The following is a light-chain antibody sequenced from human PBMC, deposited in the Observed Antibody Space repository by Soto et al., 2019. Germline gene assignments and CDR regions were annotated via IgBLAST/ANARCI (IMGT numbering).Light chain of an antibody. CDR1: QSLLYSSNNKNY. CDR2: WSS. Sequence: DIVMTQSPDSLAVSLGERATIDCRSSQSLLYSSNNKNYLAWYQQKPGQPPTLLIYWSSTRESGVPDRFRGSGSGTDFTLTISSLQAEDVALYYCQQYYSVPITFGQGTRLEIK. J-gene: IGKJ5*01. CDR3: QQYYSVPIT. V-gene: IGKV4-1*01.